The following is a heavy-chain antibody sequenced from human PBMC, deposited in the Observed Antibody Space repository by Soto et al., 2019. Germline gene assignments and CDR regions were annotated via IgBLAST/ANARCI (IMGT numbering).Heavy chain of an antibody. J-gene: IGHJ4*02. CDR2: ISSGRPDI. Sequence: GGSLRLSCAASGFTFSSYAMSWVRQAPGKGLEWVSSISSGRPDIFYADSVRGRFTISRDDAKKSLFLQMNSLRADDTAVYYCARDHLGIAAGDFDLWGQGTLVTVSS. CDR1: GFTFSSYA. V-gene: IGHV3-21*01. D-gene: IGHD6-19*01. CDR3: ARDHLGIAAGDFDL.